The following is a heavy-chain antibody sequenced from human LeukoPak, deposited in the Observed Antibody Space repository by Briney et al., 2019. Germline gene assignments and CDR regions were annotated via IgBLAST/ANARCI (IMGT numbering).Heavy chain of an antibody. CDR1: GGSITSSNW. CDR3: ARQMDTVTADY. Sequence: KPSGTLSLTCAVSGGSITSSNWWSWVRQSPGKGLEWIGEIYHGGSTNYNPSLNSRVTISIDTSKNQFSLRLSSVTAADTAVYYCARQMDTVTADYWGQGTLVTVSS. J-gene: IGHJ4*02. CDR2: IYHGGST. D-gene: IGHD4-17*01. V-gene: IGHV4-4*02.